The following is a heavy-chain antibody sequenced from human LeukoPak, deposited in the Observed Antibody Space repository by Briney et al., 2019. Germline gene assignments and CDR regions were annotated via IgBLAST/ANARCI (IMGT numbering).Heavy chain of an antibody. Sequence: GASVKVSCKASGYTFTSYDINWVRQATGQGPEWMGWVNPSSGNTGYAQRFQGRVTMTRDTSINTAYLELSSLRSEDTAVYYCASHTYYYSSGSFAYWGQGTLVTVSS. CDR3: ASHTYYYSSGSFAY. V-gene: IGHV1-8*01. D-gene: IGHD3-10*01. CDR2: VNPSSGNT. CDR1: GYTFTSYD. J-gene: IGHJ4*02.